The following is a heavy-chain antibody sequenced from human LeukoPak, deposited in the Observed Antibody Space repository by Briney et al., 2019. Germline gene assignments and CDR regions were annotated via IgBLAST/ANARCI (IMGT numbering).Heavy chain of an antibody. CDR2: INHSGST. J-gene: IGHJ6*02. Sequence: SSETLSLTCAVYGGSFSGYYWSWIRQPPGKGLEWIGEINHSGSTNYNPSLKSRVTISVDTSKNQFSLKLSSVTAADTAVYYCASGDIVVVPAAMVYNYYGMDVWGQGTTVTVSS. V-gene: IGHV4-34*01. CDR3: ASGDIVVVPAAMVYNYYGMDV. CDR1: GGSFSGYY. D-gene: IGHD2-2*01.